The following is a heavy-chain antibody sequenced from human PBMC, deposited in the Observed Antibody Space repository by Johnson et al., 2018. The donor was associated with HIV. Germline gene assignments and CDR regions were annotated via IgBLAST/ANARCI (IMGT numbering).Heavy chain of an antibody. V-gene: IGHV3-33*08. Sequence: QVRLVESGGGLVKPGGSQRLSCAASGLSFSNFGIHWVRQAPGKGLEWVAVIWYDGSKKYYVESVQGRFTISRDNSKNTLYLQMNSLRAEDTAVYYCASYCSGGSCYRRSPSDAFDIWGQGTMVTVSS. CDR3: ASYCSGGSCYRRSPSDAFDI. D-gene: IGHD2-15*01. CDR2: IWYDGSKK. J-gene: IGHJ3*02. CDR1: GLSFSNFG.